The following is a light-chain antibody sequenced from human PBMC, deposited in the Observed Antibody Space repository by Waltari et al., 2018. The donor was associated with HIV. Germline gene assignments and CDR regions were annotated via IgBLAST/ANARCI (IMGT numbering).Light chain of an antibody. CDR1: KLGDTY. J-gene: IGLJ2*01. CDR2: QSS. V-gene: IGLV3-1*01. Sequence: SYELTQSPSVSVSPGQTASITCSADKLGDTYVSWYQQKPGQSPVLVIYQSSKRPSEIPERFSGSNSGDTATLTISGTPAVDEADYYCQAWDSSSAVVFGGGTKLTVL. CDR3: QAWDSSSAVV.